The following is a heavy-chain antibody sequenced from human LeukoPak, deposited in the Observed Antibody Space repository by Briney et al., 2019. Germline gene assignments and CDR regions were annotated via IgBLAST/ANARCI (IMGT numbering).Heavy chain of an antibody. CDR2: IRYDGSNK. CDR3: AKDSGGYYNWFDP. V-gene: IGHV3-30*02. Sequence: GGSLRLSCAASGFTFSNYGVHWVRQAPGKGLEWVTFIRYDGSNKYYADSVKGRFTISRDNSKNTLYLQMNSLRAEDTAVYYCAKDSGGYYNWFDPWGQGTLVTVSS. D-gene: IGHD3-22*01. J-gene: IGHJ5*02. CDR1: GFTFSNYG.